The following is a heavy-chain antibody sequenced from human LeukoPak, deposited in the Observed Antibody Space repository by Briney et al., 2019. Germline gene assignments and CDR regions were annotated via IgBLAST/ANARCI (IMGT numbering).Heavy chain of an antibody. CDR2: ISGSGDTT. Sequence: GGSLRLSCVASGFNFEFHGMSWVRQAPGKGLEGVSAISGSGDTTYYGDSVKGRFTIFRDNSKNMVYMQMNSLRADDTAVYYCARDVAMLTPDIDYWGQGTLVTVSS. D-gene: IGHD3-9*01. J-gene: IGHJ4*02. CDR1: GFNFEFHG. V-gene: IGHV3-23*01. CDR3: ARDVAMLTPDIDY.